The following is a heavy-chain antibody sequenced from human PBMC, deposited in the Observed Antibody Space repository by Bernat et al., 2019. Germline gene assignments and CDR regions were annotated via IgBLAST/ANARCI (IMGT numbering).Heavy chain of an antibody. Sequence: QVQLVQSGAEVKKPGSSVKVSCKASGGSFSRYTINWVRQASGQGLEWMGRTVPMFGTVNYAQKFQARLTITADQSTDTAYMDLSSLTSEDTAIYFCAKGDYVFGAFPIWGQGTLVTVSS. V-gene: IGHV1-69*08. CDR3: AKGDYVFGAFPI. CDR2: TVPMFGTV. D-gene: IGHD3-16*01. CDR1: GGSFSRYT. J-gene: IGHJ3*02.